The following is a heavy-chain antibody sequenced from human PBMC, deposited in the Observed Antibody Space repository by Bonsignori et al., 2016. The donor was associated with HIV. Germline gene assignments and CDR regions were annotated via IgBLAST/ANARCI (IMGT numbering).Heavy chain of an antibody. J-gene: IGHJ3*02. V-gene: IGHV4-61*06. Sequence: IRQPPGKGLEWIGYIYYSGSTNYNPSLKSRVTISVDTSKNQFSLKLSSVTAADTAVYYCANGVGATGAAFDIWGQGTMVTVSS. CDR3: ANGVGATGAAFDI. D-gene: IGHD1-26*01. CDR2: IYYSGST.